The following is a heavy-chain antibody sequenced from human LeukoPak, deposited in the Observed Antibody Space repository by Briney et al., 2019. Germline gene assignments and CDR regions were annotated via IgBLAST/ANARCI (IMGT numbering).Heavy chain of an antibody. D-gene: IGHD6-13*01. CDR1: GFIFSSYN. J-gene: IGHJ5*01. CDR2: ISISTSSI. CDR3: AREPTYTSSWYSTCDS. Sequence: QTGGSLRLSCAASGFIFSSYNMNWVRQAPGKGLEWVSYISISTSSIYYADSVKGRFTISRDNAKNSLYLQMNSLRADDTAVYYCAREPTYTSSWYSTCDSWGQGTLVTVSS. V-gene: IGHV3-48*01.